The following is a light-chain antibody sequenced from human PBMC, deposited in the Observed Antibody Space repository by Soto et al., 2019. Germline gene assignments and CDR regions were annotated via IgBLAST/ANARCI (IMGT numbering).Light chain of an antibody. CDR2: KAS. V-gene: IGKV1-5*03. J-gene: IGKJ2*01. CDR3: QQYDSYSYT. Sequence: DIQMTQSPSTLSASVGDRVTITCRASQSVSAWLAWYQQKPGKAPKLLMYKASSLETGVTSRFSGSGSGTEFTLTISSLEPYDFATYYCQQYDSYSYTFGQGTKLEI. CDR1: QSVSAW.